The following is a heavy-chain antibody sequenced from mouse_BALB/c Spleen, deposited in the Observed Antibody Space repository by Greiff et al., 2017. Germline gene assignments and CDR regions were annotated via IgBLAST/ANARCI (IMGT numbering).Heavy chain of an antibody. Sequence: LQESGPELVKPGASVRISCKASGYTFTSYYIHWVKQRPGQGLEWIGWIYPGNVNTKYNEKFKGKATLTADKSSSTAYMQLSSLTSEDSAVYFCARSIDGYFDYWGQGTTLTVSS. CDR1: GYTFTSYY. CDR3: ARSIDGYFDY. J-gene: IGHJ2*01. V-gene: IGHV1S56*01. CDR2: IYPGNVNT. D-gene: IGHD2-3*01.